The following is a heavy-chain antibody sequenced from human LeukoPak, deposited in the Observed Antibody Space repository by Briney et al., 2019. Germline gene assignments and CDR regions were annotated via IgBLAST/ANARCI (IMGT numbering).Heavy chain of an antibody. V-gene: IGHV4-30-2*01. Sequence: SETLSLTCTVSGGSISSGGYYWSWIRQHPGKGLEWIGYIYHSGSTYYNPSLKSRVTISVDRSKNQFSLKLSSVTAADTAVYYCARGRRGYYYDSSGYTDYFDYWGQGTLVTVSS. CDR1: GGSISSGGYY. CDR2: IYHSGST. CDR3: ARGRRGYYYDSSGYTDYFDY. D-gene: IGHD3-22*01. J-gene: IGHJ4*02.